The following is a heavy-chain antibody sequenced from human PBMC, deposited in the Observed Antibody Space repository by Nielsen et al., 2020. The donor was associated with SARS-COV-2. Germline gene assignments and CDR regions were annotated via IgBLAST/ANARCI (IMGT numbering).Heavy chain of an antibody. D-gene: IGHD3-10*01. Sequence: WIRQPPGKGLEWVSVIYSCGSTYYADSVKGRFTISRDNSKNTLYLQMNSLRAEDTAVYYCAREGITMVRGVHYYYGMDVWGQGTTVTVSS. CDR3: AREGITMVRGVHYYYGMDV. CDR2: IYSCGST. J-gene: IGHJ6*02. V-gene: IGHV3-66*03.